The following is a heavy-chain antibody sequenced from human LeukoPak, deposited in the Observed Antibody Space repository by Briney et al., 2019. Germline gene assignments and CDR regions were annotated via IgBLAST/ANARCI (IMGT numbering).Heavy chain of an antibody. CDR2: IYYSGST. D-gene: IGHD6-13*01. J-gene: IGHJ4*02. CDR1: GGSISGYY. CDR3: ARVQGYSSSWYPGAFDY. V-gene: IGHV4-59*01. Sequence: SETLSLTCTVSGGSISGYYWSWIRQPPGKGLEWIGYIYYSGSTSYNPSLKSRVTISVDTSKNQFSLKLSSVTAADTAVYYCARVQGYSSSWYPGAFDYWGQGTLVTVSS.